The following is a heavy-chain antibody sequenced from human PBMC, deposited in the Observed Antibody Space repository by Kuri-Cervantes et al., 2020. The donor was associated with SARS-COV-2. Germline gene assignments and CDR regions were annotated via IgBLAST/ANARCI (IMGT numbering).Heavy chain of an antibody. CDR2: IYYSGST. Sequence: SETLSLTCTVSGGSISSSSYYWGWIRQPPGKGLEWIGSIYYSGSTYYNPSLKSRVTISVDTSKNQISLKLSSVTAADTAVYYCARRLKDGPPDYWGQGTLVTVSS. CDR3: ARRLKDGPPDY. J-gene: IGHJ4*02. CDR1: GGSISSSSYY. V-gene: IGHV4-39*01.